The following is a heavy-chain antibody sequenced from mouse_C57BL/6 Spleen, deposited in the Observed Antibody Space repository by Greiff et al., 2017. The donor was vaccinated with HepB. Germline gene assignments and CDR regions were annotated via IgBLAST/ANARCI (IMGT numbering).Heavy chain of an antibody. D-gene: IGHD1-1*01. CDR3: ARSDYGSSHWYFDV. CDR1: GYAFSSSW. CDR2: IYPGDGDT. Sequence: QVQLQQSGPELVKPGASVKISCKASGYAFSSSWMNWVKQRPGKGLEWIGRIYPGDGDTNYNGKFKGKATLTADKSSSTAYMQLSSLTSEDSAVYVCARSDYGSSHWYFDVWGTGTTVTVSS. J-gene: IGHJ1*03. V-gene: IGHV1-82*01.